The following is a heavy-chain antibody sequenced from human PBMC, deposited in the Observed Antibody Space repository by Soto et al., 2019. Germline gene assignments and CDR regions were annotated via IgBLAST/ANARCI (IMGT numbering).Heavy chain of an antibody. CDR2: IIPIFGTA. D-gene: IGHD5-18*01. CDR1: GGTFSSYA. V-gene: IGHV1-69*01. CDR3: ARGGYSYGFYYYYGMDV. Sequence: QVQLVQSGAEVKKPGSSVKVSCKASGGTFSSYAISWVRQAPGQGLGWMGGIIPIFGTANYAQKFQGRVTITADESTSTAYMELSSLRSEDTAVYYCARGGYSYGFYYYYGMDVWGQGTTVTVSS. J-gene: IGHJ6*02.